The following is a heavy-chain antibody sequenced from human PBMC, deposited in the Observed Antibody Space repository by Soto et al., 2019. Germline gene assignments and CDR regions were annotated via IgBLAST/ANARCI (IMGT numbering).Heavy chain of an antibody. CDR2: ISAAGDIA. Sequence: PGGSLRLSCAASGFTFGLFAMTWVRQGPGTGLEWVSVISAAGDIARYGDSVRGRFTTSRDNSRNSVYLQINSLRAEDTAVYFCARDCSGGSCYPGMDVWGQGTTVTVSS. D-gene: IGHD2-15*01. CDR3: ARDCSGGSCYPGMDV. CDR1: GFTFGLFA. J-gene: IGHJ6*02. V-gene: IGHV3-23*01.